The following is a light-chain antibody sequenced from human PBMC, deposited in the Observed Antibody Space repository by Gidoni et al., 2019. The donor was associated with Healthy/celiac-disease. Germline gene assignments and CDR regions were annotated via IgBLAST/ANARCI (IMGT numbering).Light chain of an antibody. CDR1: SSNIGAGYD. Sequence: QSVLTQPPSVSGAPGQRVPISCTGSSSNIGAGYDVHWYQQLPGTAPKLLIYGNSNRPSGVPDRFSGSKSGTSASLAITGLQAEDEADYYCQSYDSSLSGYVVFGGGTNLTVL. V-gene: IGLV1-40*01. CDR3: QSYDSSLSGYVV. CDR2: GNS. J-gene: IGLJ2*01.